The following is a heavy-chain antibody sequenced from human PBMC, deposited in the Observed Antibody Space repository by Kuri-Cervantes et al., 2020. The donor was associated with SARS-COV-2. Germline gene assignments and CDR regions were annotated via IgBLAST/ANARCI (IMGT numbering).Heavy chain of an antibody. Sequence: SETLSLTCTVSGGSISSSSYYWGWIRQPPGKGLEWIGSIYYSGSTYYNPSLKSRVTISVDTSQNQFSLKLSSVTAADTAVYYCARHNRIAVAGDVWFDPWGQGTLVTVSS. D-gene: IGHD6-19*01. J-gene: IGHJ5*02. CDR3: ARHNRIAVAGDVWFDP. CDR1: GGSISSSSYY. CDR2: IYYSGST. V-gene: IGHV4-39*01.